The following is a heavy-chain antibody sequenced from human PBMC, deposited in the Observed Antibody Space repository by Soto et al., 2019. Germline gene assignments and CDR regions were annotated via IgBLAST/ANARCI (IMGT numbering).Heavy chain of an antibody. CDR1: GFPLTTDRVG. V-gene: IGHV2-5*02. CDR2: IYWDDSK. D-gene: IGHD1-26*01. J-gene: IGHJ4*02. Sequence: QITLKESGPTLVKPTQTLTLSCTSSGFPLTTDRVGVGWIRQPPGEALEWLAVIYWDDSKTYRPSLESRLTITKDTSKNQVALTMTNMDSLDTATYYCAYAYGGRSLYWGQGTLVTVSS. CDR3: AYAYGGRSLY.